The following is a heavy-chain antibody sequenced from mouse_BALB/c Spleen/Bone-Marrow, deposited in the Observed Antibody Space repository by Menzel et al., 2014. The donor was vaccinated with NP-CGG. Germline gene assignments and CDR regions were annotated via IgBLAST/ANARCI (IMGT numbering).Heavy chain of an antibody. CDR2: INPYNGGT. D-gene: IGHD2-4*01. J-gene: IGHJ3*01. V-gene: IGHV1-18*01. CDR1: GYSFTGYT. Sequence: EVKLMESGPALVKPGASMKISCKASGYSFTGYTMNWVKQSHGKNLDWIGLINPYNGGTTYNQKFKGKATLTVDKSSSTAYMELLSLTSEDSAVYYCARRDYYDYAWFAYWGQGTLVTVSA. CDR3: ARRDYYDYAWFAY.